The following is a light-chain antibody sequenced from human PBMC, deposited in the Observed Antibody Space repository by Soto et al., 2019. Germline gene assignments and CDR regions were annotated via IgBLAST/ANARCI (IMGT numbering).Light chain of an antibody. V-gene: IGLV2-14*01. CDR3: TSYTSSSTQV. Sequence: QSVLTQPPSASGSPGQSVTISCTGTSNDVGGYDYVSWYQQHPGTAPRLIIFEVTNRPSGVSNRFSGSKSGNTASLTISGLQAEDEADYYCTSYTSSSTQVFGTGTKVTVL. CDR1: SNDVGGYDY. J-gene: IGLJ1*01. CDR2: EVT.